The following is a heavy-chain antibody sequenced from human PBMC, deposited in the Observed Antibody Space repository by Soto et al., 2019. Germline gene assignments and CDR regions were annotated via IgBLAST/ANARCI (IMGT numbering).Heavy chain of an antibody. CDR2: ISSISSYI. CDR1: GFTFSSYD. Sequence: EVQLVESGGGLVKPGGSLRLSCAASGFTFSSYDMNWVRQAPGKGLEWIASISSISSYIYYADSVKGRFTSSRDNAKNSLYLQRNSRRAEDTAVYYCARDDKLRSTWYDWGEGTLVTVSS. D-gene: IGHD6-13*01. J-gene: IGHJ4*02. V-gene: IGHV3-21*06. CDR3: ARDDKLRSTWYD.